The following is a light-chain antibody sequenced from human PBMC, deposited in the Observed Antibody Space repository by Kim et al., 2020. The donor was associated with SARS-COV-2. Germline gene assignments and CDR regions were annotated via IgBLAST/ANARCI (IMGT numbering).Light chain of an antibody. Sequence: SPGERATLSCRASQSVSSYLALYQQKPGQSPRLLISDASNRASGIPARFSGSGSGTDFTLTISSLEPEDFAVYYCQQRSDWPPITFGQGTRLEIK. J-gene: IGKJ5*01. CDR1: QSVSSY. V-gene: IGKV3-11*01. CDR3: QQRSDWPPIT. CDR2: DAS.